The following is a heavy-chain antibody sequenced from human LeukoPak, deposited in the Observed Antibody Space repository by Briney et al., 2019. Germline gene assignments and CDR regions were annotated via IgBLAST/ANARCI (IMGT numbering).Heavy chain of an antibody. D-gene: IGHD3-10*01. CDR2: ISSSGSTI. CDR3: ARAGITMVRGVIVY. J-gene: IGHJ4*02. V-gene: IGHV3-48*03. CDR1: GFTFSSYE. Sequence: PGGSLRLSCAASGFTFSSYEMNWVRQAPGKGLEWVSYISSSGSTIYYADSVKGRFTISRDNAKNSLYLQMNSLRAEDTAVYYCARAGITMVRGVIVYWGQGTLVTVSS.